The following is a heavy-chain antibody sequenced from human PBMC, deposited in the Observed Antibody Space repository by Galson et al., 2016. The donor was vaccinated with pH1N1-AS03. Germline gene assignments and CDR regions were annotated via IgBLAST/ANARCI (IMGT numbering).Heavy chain of an antibody. Sequence: SLRLSCAASGFTLSSYTMTWVRQAPGKGLEWVAYLSGGNTIYYADSVRGRFTISRDNAKNSLYLQMNSLRADDTAVYYCARTRGVLQSSGEMLSYFDYWGLGSLVTVSS. V-gene: IGHV3-48*01. CDR1: GFTLSSYT. D-gene: IGHD3-10*01. CDR2: LSGGNTI. CDR3: ARTRGVLQSSGEMLSYFDY. J-gene: IGHJ4*02.